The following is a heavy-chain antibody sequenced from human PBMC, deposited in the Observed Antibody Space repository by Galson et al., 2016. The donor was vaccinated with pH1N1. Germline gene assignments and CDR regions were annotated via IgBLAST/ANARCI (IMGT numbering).Heavy chain of an antibody. Sequence: TLSLTCTVSGGPISNDNYYWSWIRQPPGKGLEWIGHIYFSGFVYYSPSLKSQLTISVDTSKNHFSLKLTSLTATDTAVYYCARDFYGERGFDPWGQGTLVTVSS. CDR3: ARDFYGERGFDP. V-gene: IGHV4-30-4*01. CDR1: GGPISNDNYY. D-gene: IGHD4/OR15-4a*01. J-gene: IGHJ5*02. CDR2: IYFSGFV.